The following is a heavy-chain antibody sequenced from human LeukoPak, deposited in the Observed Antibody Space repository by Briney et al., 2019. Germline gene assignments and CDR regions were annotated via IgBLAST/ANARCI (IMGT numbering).Heavy chain of an antibody. CDR1: GFTFSSYG. CDR2: IRYDGSNK. CDR3: ARAGLYSTSGLEY. J-gene: IGHJ4*02. Sequence: GGSLRLSCAASGFTFSSYGMHWVRQAPGKGLEWVAFIRYDGSNKCYADSVKGRFTISRDNAKNSLYLQMDNLRADDTAVYYCARAGLYSTSGLEYWGQGTLVTVSS. V-gene: IGHV3-30*02. D-gene: IGHD2-2*01.